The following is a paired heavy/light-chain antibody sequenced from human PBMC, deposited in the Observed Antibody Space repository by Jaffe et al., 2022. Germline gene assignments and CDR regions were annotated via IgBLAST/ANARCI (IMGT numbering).Light chain of an antibody. CDR2: DAS. V-gene: IGKV1-33*01. CDR1: QDISNY. CDR3: QQYDNLPPAFT. J-gene: IGKJ3*01. Sequence: DIQMTQSPSSLSASVGDRVTITCQASQDISNYLNWYQQKPGKAPKLLIYDASNLETGVPSRFSGSGSGTDFTFTISSLQPEDIATYYCQQYDNLPPAFTFGPGTKVDIK.
Heavy chain of an antibody. CDR2: IYYSGST. CDR3: ARHHRGAAGTSWEIKYYFDY. V-gene: IGHV4-39*01. D-gene: IGHD6-13*01. Sequence: QLQLQESGPGLVKPSETLSLTCTVSGGSISSSSYYWGWIRQPPGKGLEWIGSIYYSGSTYYNPSLKSRVTISVDTSKNQFSLKLSSVTAADTAVYYCARHHRGAAGTSWEIKYYFDYWGQGTLVTVSS. J-gene: IGHJ4*02. CDR1: GGSISSSSYY.